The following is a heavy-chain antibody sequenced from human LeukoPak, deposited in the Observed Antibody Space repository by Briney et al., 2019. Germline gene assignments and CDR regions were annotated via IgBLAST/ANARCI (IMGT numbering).Heavy chain of an antibody. CDR3: ARAPVTSCRGAFCHPFDY. J-gene: IGHJ4*02. V-gene: IGHV3-43D*04. CDR1: GFTFSSYA. D-gene: IGHD2-15*01. Sequence: GGSLRLSCAASGFTFSSYAMSWVRQAPGKGLVWVSLISWDGVSTYYADSVKGRFTISRDNSKNSLYLQMNSLRVEDAAVYYCARAPVTSCRGAFCHPFDYWGQGTLVTVSS. CDR2: ISWDGVST.